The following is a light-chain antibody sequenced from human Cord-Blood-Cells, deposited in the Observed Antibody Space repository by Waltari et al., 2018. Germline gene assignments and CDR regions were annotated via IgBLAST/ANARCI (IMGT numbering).Light chain of an antibody. Sequence: QSALTQPPSVSGSPGQSVTISCTGTSSDVGSYNRVSWYQQPPGTAPKLMIYEVSNRPSGVPDRFSGSKSGNTASLTISGLQAEDEADYYCSSYTSSSTWVFGGGTKQTVL. V-gene: IGLV2-18*02. CDR1: SSDVGSYNR. CDR2: EVS. CDR3: SSYTSSSTWV. J-gene: IGLJ2*01.